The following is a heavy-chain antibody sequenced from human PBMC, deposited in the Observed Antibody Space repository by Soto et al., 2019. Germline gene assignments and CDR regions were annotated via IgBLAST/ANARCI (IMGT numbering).Heavy chain of an antibody. D-gene: IGHD3-3*01. CDR2: ISYDGNNK. CDR3: ASPPPGFFWSCQDYFDY. Sequence: PGGSLRLSCAASGFTFSSYAMHWVRQAPGKGLEWVAVISYDGNNKYYADSVKGRFTVSRDNSKNTLYLQMNSLRAEDTAVYYCASPPPGFFWSCQDYFDYWGQGTLVTVSS. V-gene: IGHV3-30-3*01. CDR1: GFTFSSYA. J-gene: IGHJ4*02.